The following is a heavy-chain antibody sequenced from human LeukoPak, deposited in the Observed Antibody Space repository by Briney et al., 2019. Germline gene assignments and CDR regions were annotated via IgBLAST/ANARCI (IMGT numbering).Heavy chain of an antibody. D-gene: IGHD3-16*02. CDR1: GYTFSGYQ. Sequence: ASVKVCCKASGYTFSGYQIHWVRQAPGQGLEWLGWINPNSGDTKYAQECQGRVSMTSDTSTSTVYMELSRLSSDDTAVYACARGAVSGTYRYLYWGQGTLVTVSS. J-gene: IGHJ4*02. CDR2: INPNSGDT. V-gene: IGHV1-2*02. CDR3: ARGAVSGTYRYLY.